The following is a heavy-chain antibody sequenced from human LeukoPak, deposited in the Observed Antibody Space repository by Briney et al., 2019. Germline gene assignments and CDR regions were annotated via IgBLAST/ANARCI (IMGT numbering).Heavy chain of an antibody. CDR2: IWHDGSTE. J-gene: IGHJ2*01. D-gene: IGHD3-22*01. Sequence: GGSLRLSCAASGLTFSSYGMHWVRQAPGKGLEWVAVIWHDGSTEYYADSMKGRFNISRDNSKNTLYLQMNSLRAEDTAVYYCAKYHYDSSGYWYFDLWGRGTLLTVSS. V-gene: IGHV3-33*03. CDR3: AKYHYDSSGYWYFDL. CDR1: GLTFSSYG.